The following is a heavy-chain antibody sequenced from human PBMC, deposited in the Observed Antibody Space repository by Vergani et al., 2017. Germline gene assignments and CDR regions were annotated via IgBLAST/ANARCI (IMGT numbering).Heavy chain of an antibody. CDR1: GFTFSSYA. CDR3: AKRDSSGSYYFQY. Sequence: EVQLSESGGGLVQPGGSLRLSCAASGFTFSSYAMSWVRQAPGKGLEWVSTIGTTTYYADPGKGRFTISRDSSKNTLYLQMSSLMAKDTAVYYCAKRDSSGSYYFQYWGQGTLVTVSS. V-gene: IGHV3-23*01. CDR2: IGTTT. D-gene: IGHD6-19*01. J-gene: IGHJ4*02.